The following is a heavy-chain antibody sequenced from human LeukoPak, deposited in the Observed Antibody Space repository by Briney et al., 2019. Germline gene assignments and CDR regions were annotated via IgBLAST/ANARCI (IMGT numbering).Heavy chain of an antibody. V-gene: IGHV4-59*01. CDR1: GDSISSFY. J-gene: IGHJ4*02. D-gene: IGHD5-18*01. Sequence: PSETLSLTCSVSGDSISSFYWSWIRQPPGKGLEWIGYIYYTGTTNYNPSLKSRVTISVDKSKNQFSLRLSSMTAADTAVYYCARGARATSMAGPYFDNWGQGTLVAVSS. CDR3: ARGARATSMAGPYFDN. CDR2: IYYTGTT.